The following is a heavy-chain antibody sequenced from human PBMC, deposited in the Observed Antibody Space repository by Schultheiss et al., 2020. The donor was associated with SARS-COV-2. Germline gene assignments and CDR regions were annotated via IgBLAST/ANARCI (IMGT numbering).Heavy chain of an antibody. V-gene: IGHV4-34*01. CDR3: ARALTASYGYVY. D-gene: IGHD5-18*01. J-gene: IGHJ4*02. CDR1: GGSFSGYY. Sequence: ETLSLTCAVYGGSFSGYYWSWIRQPPGKGLEWIGEINHSGSTNYNPSLKSRVTISVDTSKNQFSLKLSSVTAADTAVYYCARALTASYGYVYWGQGTLVTVSS. CDR2: INHSGST.